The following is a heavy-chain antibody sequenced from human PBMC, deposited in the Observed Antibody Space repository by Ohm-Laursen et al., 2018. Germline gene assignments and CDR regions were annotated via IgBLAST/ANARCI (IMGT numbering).Heavy chain of an antibody. CDR3: ASPLHLAARDNWYFDL. CDR1: GYTFTGYY. D-gene: IGHD2-15*01. J-gene: IGHJ2*01. V-gene: IGHV1-2*02. Sequence: GASVKVSCKASGYTFTGYYMHWVRQAPGQGLEWMGWINPNSGGTNYAQKFQGRVTMTRDTSISTAYMELSRLRSDDTAVYYCASPLHLAARDNWYFDLWGRGTLVTVSS. CDR2: INPNSGGT.